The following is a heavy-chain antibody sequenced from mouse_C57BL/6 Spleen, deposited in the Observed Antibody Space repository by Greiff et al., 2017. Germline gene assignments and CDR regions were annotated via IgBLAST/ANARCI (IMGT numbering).Heavy chain of an antibody. CDR1: GYTFTSYW. CDR2: IDPSDSYT. J-gene: IGHJ4*01. D-gene: IGHD2-5*01. Sequence: QVQLQQPGAELVMPGASVKLSCKASGYTFTSYWMHWVKQRPGQGLEWMGEIDPSDSYTNYNQKFKGKSTLTVDKSSSTAYMQLSSLTSEDSAVYYCASVSNFYAMDYWGQGTSVTVSS. V-gene: IGHV1-69*01. CDR3: ASVSNFYAMDY.